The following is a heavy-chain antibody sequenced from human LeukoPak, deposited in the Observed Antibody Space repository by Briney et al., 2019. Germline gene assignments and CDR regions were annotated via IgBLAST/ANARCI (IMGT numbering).Heavy chain of an antibody. D-gene: IGHD6-19*01. J-gene: IGHJ3*02. CDR2: IIPIFGTA. CDR1: GGTFSSYA. CDR3: ARDNGYSSGRDAFDI. Sequence: GASVKVSCKASGGTFSSYAISWVRQAPGQGLEWMGGIIPIFGTANYAQKFQGRVTITADKSTSTAYMELSSLRSEDTAVYYCARDNGYSSGRDAFDIWGQGTMVTVSS. V-gene: IGHV1-69*06.